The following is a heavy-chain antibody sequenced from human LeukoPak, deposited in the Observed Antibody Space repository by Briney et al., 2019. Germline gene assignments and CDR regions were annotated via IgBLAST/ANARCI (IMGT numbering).Heavy chain of an antibody. V-gene: IGHV1-2*02. CDR1: GYTFTCYY. D-gene: IGHD3-10*01. CDR2: INSNSGGT. J-gene: IGHJ4*02. Sequence: ASVKVSCKASGYTFTCYYMHWVRQAPGQGLEWMGWINSNSGGTNYAQKFQGRVTMTRDTSISTAYMELSRLRSDDTAVYYCAREMTYYYGSGVDYWGQGTLVTVSS. CDR3: AREMTYYYGSGVDY.